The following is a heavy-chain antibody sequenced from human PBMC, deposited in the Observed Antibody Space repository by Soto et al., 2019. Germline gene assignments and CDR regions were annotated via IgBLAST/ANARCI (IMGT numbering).Heavy chain of an antibody. V-gene: IGHV4-4*02. CDR1: SGSISSTNW. Sequence: SETLSLTCVVSSGSISSTNWWSWVRQPPGKGLEWIGEIYHSGSTSYNPSLKSRVTMSVDKSKNQFSLKLSSVTAADTAVYYCASASYYDILTGYSHWFDPWGQGTLVTVSS. J-gene: IGHJ5*02. CDR2: IYHSGST. D-gene: IGHD3-9*01. CDR3: ASASYYDILTGYSHWFDP.